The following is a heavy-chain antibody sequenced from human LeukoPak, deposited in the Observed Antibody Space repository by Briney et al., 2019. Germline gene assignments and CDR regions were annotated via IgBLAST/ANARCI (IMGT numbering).Heavy chain of an antibody. D-gene: IGHD6-13*01. Sequence: GASVKVSCKASGYSFTNYDINWVRQATGQGLEWMGWMNPKSGDTGYSQKFQGRVFITRDTSINTAYMELSSLGSDDTAVYYCARGGIASPGKTSLWDWGQGTLVTVSS. J-gene: IGHJ4*02. CDR1: GYSFTNYD. V-gene: IGHV1-8*03. CDR2: MNPKSGDT. CDR3: ARGGIASPGKTSLWD.